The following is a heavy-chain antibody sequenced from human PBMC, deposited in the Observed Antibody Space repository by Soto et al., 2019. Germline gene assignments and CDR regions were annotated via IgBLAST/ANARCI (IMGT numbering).Heavy chain of an antibody. CDR3: ARDYSRRDGDYLDY. CDR1: GFTFSSYS. Sequence: EVQLVESGGGLVKPGGSLRLSCAASGFTFSSYSMNWVRQAPGQGLEWVSSISSSSSYIYYADSVKGRFTISRDNAKNSLDLQMNSLRAEDTAVYYCARDYSRRDGDYLDYWGQGTLVTVSS. V-gene: IGHV3-21*01. D-gene: IGHD6-13*01. J-gene: IGHJ4*02. CDR2: ISSSSSYI.